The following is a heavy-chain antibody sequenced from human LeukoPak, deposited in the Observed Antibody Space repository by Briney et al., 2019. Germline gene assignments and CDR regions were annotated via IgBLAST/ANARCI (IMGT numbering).Heavy chain of an antibody. Sequence: PGGSLRLSCAASGFTVSSNYMSWVRQAPGKGLEWVSVIYSGGSTYYADSVKGRFTISRDNAKNSLYLQMNSLRAEDTAVYYCARDLSIAVAGDYYYYGMDVWGQGTTVTVSS. J-gene: IGHJ6*02. V-gene: IGHV3-53*01. CDR2: IYSGGST. CDR3: ARDLSIAVAGDYYYYGMDV. CDR1: GFTVSSNY. D-gene: IGHD6-19*01.